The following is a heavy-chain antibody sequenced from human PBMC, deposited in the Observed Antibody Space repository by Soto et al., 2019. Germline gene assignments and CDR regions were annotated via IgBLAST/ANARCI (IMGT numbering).Heavy chain of an antibody. CDR1: GYTFTSYG. CDR2: ISAYNGNT. D-gene: IGHD2-15*01. V-gene: IGHV1-18*01. CDR3: ARDRKDIVVVVAAFRFFEDPNFDP. Sequence: PSVKVSCKASGYTFTSYGISWVRQAPGQGLEWMGWISAYNGNTNYAQKLQGRVTMTTDTSTSTAYMELRSRRSDDTAVYYCARDRKDIVVVVAAFRFFEDPNFDPWGQGTLVTVSS. J-gene: IGHJ5*02.